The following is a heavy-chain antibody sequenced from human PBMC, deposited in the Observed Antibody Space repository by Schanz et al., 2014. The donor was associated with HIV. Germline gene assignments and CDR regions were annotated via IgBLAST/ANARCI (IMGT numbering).Heavy chain of an antibody. J-gene: IGHJ6*02. V-gene: IGHV3-7*01. D-gene: IGHD1-1*01. CDR3: AKERRERWLPGRGGLDV. Sequence: EVQLVESGGDLVQSGGSLRLSCVASGFTFSNYFMTWVRQAPGKGLEWVAHIKSDGSAQDYVDSVKGRFTISRDNSKSILYLQMSSLRREDTAVYYCAKERRERWLPGRGGLDVWGQGTTVAVSS. CDR1: GFTFSNYF. CDR2: IKSDGSAQ.